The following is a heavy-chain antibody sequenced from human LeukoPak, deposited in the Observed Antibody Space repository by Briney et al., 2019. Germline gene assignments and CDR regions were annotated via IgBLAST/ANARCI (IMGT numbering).Heavy chain of an antibody. Sequence: GGSLRLSCAVSGFTFSSYSMNWVRQAPGKGLEWISYIGKSSSSISYADSVKGRFTTSTDNAKSSLYLQMSSLRAEDTAVYYCARDYGYGFDYWGQGTLVTVSS. D-gene: IGHD5-18*01. J-gene: IGHJ4*02. V-gene: IGHV3-48*01. CDR1: GFTFSSYS. CDR3: ARDYGYGFDY. CDR2: IGKSSSSI.